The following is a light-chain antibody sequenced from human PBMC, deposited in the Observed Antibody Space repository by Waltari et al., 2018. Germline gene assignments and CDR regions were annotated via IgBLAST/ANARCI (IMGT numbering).Light chain of an antibody. CDR2: CAS. V-gene: IGKV4-1*01. Sequence: DIVMTQSPDSLAVSLGARATIKCKSSQSLLYSSNNKNSLAWYQQKPGQHTKLLIYCASSREAGVPDRFSASGSGTDFTLTISSLQAEDVAVYYCQQYYSTPLTFGGGTKVEIK. J-gene: IGKJ4*01. CDR3: QQYYSTPLT. CDR1: QSLLYSSNNKNS.